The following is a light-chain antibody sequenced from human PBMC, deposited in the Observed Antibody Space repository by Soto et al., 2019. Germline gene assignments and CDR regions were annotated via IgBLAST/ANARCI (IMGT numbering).Light chain of an antibody. V-gene: IGKV3-15*01. Sequence: IVMTQSPATLSVSPGERATLSCRASENIGIKLAWYQHKPGQSPRLLIYGASSRATDIPARFRGSGSGTEFTLTISSLQSEDFAVYYCQYYDNWALWMFGQGTKVEIK. CDR3: QYYDNWALWM. J-gene: IGKJ1*01. CDR1: ENIGIK. CDR2: GAS.